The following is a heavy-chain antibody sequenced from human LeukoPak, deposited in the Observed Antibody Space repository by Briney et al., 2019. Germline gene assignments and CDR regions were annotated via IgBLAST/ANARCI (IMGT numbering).Heavy chain of an antibody. D-gene: IGHD6-19*01. Sequence: GGSLRLSCAASGFTFSSYAMSWVRQAPGKGLEWVSAISGSGGSTYYADSVKGRFTISRDNSKNTLYLQMNSLRAEDTAVYYCAEVFQRWLYYFDYWGQGTLVTVSS. CDR2: ISGSGGST. V-gene: IGHV3-23*01. CDR3: AEVFQRWLYYFDY. CDR1: GFTFSSYA. J-gene: IGHJ4*02.